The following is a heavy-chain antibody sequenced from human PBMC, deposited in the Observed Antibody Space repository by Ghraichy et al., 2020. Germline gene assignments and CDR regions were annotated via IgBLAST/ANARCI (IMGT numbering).Heavy chain of an antibody. CDR2: IIPFSTTT. J-gene: IGHJ6*02. CDR1: GGTSSNYA. Sequence: SVKVSCKASGGTSSNYAITWVRQAPGQGLQWMGGIIPFSTTTTYAQKFQGRLTFTADESTSTAYMELNSLRSEDTAVYYCPRDLSAYYYAMDVWGQGTTVTVSS. CDR3: PRDLSAYYYAMDV. V-gene: IGHV1-69*13. D-gene: IGHD2/OR15-2a*01.